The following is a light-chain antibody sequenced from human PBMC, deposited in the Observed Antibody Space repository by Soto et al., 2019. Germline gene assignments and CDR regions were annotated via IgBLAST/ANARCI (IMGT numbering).Light chain of an antibody. Sequence: EVVLTQSPGTLSLSPGERATLSCRASQSFSSSNLAWYQHKPGQPPKLIVYSASRRATGIPDRFSGRGSGTDFPLTISRLEPEDFALYYCQRYGGSPPVTFGGGTKVDFK. CDR3: QRYGGSPPVT. CDR2: SAS. CDR1: QSFSSSN. J-gene: IGKJ4*01. V-gene: IGKV3-20*01.